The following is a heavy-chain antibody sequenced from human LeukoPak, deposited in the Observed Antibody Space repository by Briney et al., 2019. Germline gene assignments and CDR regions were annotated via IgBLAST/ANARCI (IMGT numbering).Heavy chain of an antibody. D-gene: IGHD5-18*01. J-gene: IGHJ6*02. CDR1: GGSISSYY. CDR3: ARDKDTAMGDYYYGMDV. Sequence: SETLSLTCTVSGGSISSYYWSWIRQPPGKGLEWIGYIYYSGSTNYNPSLKSRVTISVDTSKNQFSLKLSSVTAADTAVYYCARDKDTAMGDYYYGMDVWGQGTTVTVSS. CDR2: IYYSGST. V-gene: IGHV4-59*01.